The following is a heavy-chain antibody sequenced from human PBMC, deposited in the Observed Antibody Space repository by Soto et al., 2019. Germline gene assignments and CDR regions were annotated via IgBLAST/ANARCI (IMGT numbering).Heavy chain of an antibody. CDR1: GFTFSSYA. CDR3: ARDRSKAYCSGGSCPLRGHAFDI. J-gene: IGHJ3*02. CDR2: ISYDGSHK. Sequence: QVQLVESGGGVVQPGRSLRLSCAASGFTFSSYAMHWVRQAPGKGLEWVAVISYDGSHKYYADSVKGRFTISRDNSKNTLYLQMNSLRAEDTAVYYCARDRSKAYCSGGSCPLRGHAFDIWGQGTMVTVSS. D-gene: IGHD2-15*01. V-gene: IGHV3-30-3*01.